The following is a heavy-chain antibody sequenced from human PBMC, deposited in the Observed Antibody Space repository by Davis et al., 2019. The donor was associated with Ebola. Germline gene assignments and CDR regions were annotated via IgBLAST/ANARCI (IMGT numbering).Heavy chain of an antibody. Sequence: GESLKISCAASGFTFSSYAMHWVRQAPGKGLEWVTVISYDGSNKYYADSVKGRFTISRDNSKNTLYLQMNSLRAEDTAVYYCARDLSSGWYSPWGQGTLVTVSS. J-gene: IGHJ5*02. CDR3: ARDLSSGWYSP. D-gene: IGHD6-19*01. V-gene: IGHV3-30*04. CDR2: ISYDGSNK. CDR1: GFTFSSYA.